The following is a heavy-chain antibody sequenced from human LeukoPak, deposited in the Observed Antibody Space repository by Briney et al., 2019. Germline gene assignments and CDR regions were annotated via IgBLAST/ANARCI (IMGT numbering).Heavy chain of an antibody. Sequence: GASVKVSCKVFGDTLSGLSMHWVRQAPGNGLEWMGTFDPEDGESVYAQKFQGRLAMTGDTSTDTAYMEMSSLKSEDTAIYYCAIERRGYCSGGTCYPLHYWGQGTHVTVSS. CDR1: GDTLSGLS. V-gene: IGHV1-24*01. J-gene: IGHJ4*02. D-gene: IGHD2-15*01. CDR2: FDPEDGES. CDR3: AIERRGYCSGGTCYPLHY.